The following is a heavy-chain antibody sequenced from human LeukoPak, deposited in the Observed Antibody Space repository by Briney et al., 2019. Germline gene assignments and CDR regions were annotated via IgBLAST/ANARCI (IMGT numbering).Heavy chain of an antibody. CDR3: ARGGYTSGWPDYHYYMDV. CDR1: GYSISSGYY. CDR2: MYTSEST. Sequence: PSETLSLTCTVSGYSISSGYYWSWIRQPAGKGLEWIGRMYTSESTNYNPSLKSRVTMSVDTSKNQFSLTLRSVIAADTAVYFCARGGYTSGWPDYHYYMDVWGKGTTVTISS. J-gene: IGHJ6*03. D-gene: IGHD6-19*01. V-gene: IGHV4-4*07.